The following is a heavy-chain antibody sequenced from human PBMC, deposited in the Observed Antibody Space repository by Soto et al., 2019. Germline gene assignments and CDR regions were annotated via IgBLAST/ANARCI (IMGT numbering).Heavy chain of an antibody. J-gene: IGHJ4*02. Sequence: SETLSLTCTVSGGSISSYYWSWIRQPPGKGLEWIGYIYYSGSTNYNPSLKSRVTISVDTSKNQFSLKLSSVTAADTAVYYCARGYSSSSVISIDYWGQGTLVTVSS. CDR3: ARGYSSSSVISIDY. D-gene: IGHD6-6*01. CDR1: GGSISSYY. V-gene: IGHV4-59*08. CDR2: IYYSGST.